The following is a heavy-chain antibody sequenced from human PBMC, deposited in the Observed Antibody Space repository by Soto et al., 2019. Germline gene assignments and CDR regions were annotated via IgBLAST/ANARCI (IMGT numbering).Heavy chain of an antibody. CDR1: GGSFSGYC. CDR2: INHSGST. CDR3: ARLYPPLRGSSWLDY. Sequence: SETLSLRCAVYGGSFSGYCWSGIRQPPGKGLEWIGEINHSGSTNYNPSLKSRVTISVDTSKNQFSLKLSSVTAADTAVYYCARLYPPLRGSSWLDYWGQGTLVTVS. J-gene: IGHJ4*02. V-gene: IGHV4-34*01. D-gene: IGHD6-13*01.